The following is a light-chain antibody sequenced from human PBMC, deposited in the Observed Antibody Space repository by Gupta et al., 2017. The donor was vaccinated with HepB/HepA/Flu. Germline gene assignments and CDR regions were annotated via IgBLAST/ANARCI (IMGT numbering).Light chain of an antibody. V-gene: IGLV3-21*04. J-gene: IGLJ2*01. Sequence: SYVLTQPPPVSVAPGTTATITCGENDIGSRSVHWYQQKPGQAPLLVISYTSDRPSGITERFSGSGSGNTATLTISRVEAGDEADYYCQVWDSDGDHLLFGGGTKLTVL. CDR3: QVWDSDGDHLL. CDR2: YTS. CDR1: DIGSRS.